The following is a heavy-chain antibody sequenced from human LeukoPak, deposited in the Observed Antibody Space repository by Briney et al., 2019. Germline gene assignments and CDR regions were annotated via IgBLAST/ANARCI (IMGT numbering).Heavy chain of an antibody. Sequence: GGSLRLSRAASGFTFSSYAMSWVRQAPGKGLEWVSYVSTGGSTIYYADSVKGRFTVSRDNAKNSLYLQMNSLRAEDTAVYYCARDTTDDYGDYYFDYWGQGTLVTVSS. V-gene: IGHV3-48*03. CDR1: GFTFSSYA. CDR3: ARDTTDDYGDYYFDY. D-gene: IGHD4-17*01. J-gene: IGHJ4*02. CDR2: VSTGGSTI.